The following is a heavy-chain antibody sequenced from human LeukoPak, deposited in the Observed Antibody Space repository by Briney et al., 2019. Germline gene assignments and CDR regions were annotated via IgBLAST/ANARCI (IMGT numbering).Heavy chain of an antibody. V-gene: IGHV1-69*05. CDR2: IIPIFGTA. Sequence: ASVKVSCKASGGTFSSYAICWVRQAPGQGLEWMGRIIPIFGTANYAQKFQGRVTITTDESTSTAYMELSSLRSEDTAVYYCAREGTNDFWSGFRSGWFDPWGQGTLVTVSS. J-gene: IGHJ5*02. CDR3: AREGTNDFWSGFRSGWFDP. D-gene: IGHD3-3*01. CDR1: GGTFSSYA.